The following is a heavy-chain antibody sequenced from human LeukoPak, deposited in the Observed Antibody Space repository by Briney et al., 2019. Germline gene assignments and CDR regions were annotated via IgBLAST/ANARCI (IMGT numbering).Heavy chain of an antibody. CDR2: VYYSGTA. CDR3: ARAIAVAGAQCFDY. D-gene: IGHD6-19*01. Sequence: SETLSLTCTVSGDSISSSSYYWGWIRQPPGKGLEWIGSVYYSGTAYCNPSLKSRVTISVDTSRNQFSLKLSSVTAADTAVYYCARAIAVAGAQCFDYWGQGTLVTASS. J-gene: IGHJ4*02. CDR1: GDSISSSSYY. V-gene: IGHV4-39*01.